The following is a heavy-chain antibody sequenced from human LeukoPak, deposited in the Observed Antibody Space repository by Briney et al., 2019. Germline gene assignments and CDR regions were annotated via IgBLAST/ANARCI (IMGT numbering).Heavy chain of an antibody. CDR3: ARTDDYGDYQYYFDH. D-gene: IGHD4-17*01. J-gene: IGHJ4*02. V-gene: IGHV3-7*01. Sequence: GGSLRLSCAASGFTFSSYWMSWVRQAPGKGLEWVANIKQDGSEKYYVDSVKGRFTISRDNAKNSLYLQMNSLRAEDTAVYYCARTDDYGDYQYYFDHWGQGTLVTVSS. CDR1: GFTFSSYW. CDR2: IKQDGSEK.